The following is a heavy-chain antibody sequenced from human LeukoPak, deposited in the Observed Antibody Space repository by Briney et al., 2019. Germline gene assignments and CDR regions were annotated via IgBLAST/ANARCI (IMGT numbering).Heavy chain of an antibody. CDR1: GFPFNAYW. CDR3: ARSLPYGTTWYGRSDF. Sequence: GGSLRLSCAASGFPFNAYWMTWVRQAPGKGLEWVADIRQDGDTKYYVDSVKGRFTIPRDNAMNSLYLQMNSLRAEDTAIYYCARSLPYGTTWYGRSDFWGQGTLVTVSS. CDR2: IRQDGDTK. V-gene: IGHV3-7*03. D-gene: IGHD6-13*01. J-gene: IGHJ4*02.